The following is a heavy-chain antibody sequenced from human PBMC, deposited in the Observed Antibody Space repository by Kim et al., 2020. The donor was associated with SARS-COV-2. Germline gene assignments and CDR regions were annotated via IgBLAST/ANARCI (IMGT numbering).Heavy chain of an antibody. V-gene: IGHV3-21*01. J-gene: IGHJ3*02. D-gene: IGHD3-9*01. CDR1: GFTFSSYS. CDR2: ISSSSSYI. Sequence: GGSLRLSCAASGFTFSSYSMNWVRQAPGKGLEWVSSISSSSSYIYYADSVKGRFTISRDNAKNSLYLQMNSLRAGDTAVYYCARGRIDYDILTGYYILGAFDIWGQGTMVTVSS. CDR3: ARGRIDYDILTGYYILGAFDI.